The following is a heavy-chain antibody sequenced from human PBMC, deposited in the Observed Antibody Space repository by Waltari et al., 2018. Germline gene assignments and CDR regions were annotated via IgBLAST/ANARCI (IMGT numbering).Heavy chain of an antibody. CDR3: ARDRGRGLYLDT. CDR2: VHGSGKT. J-gene: IGHJ5*02. D-gene: IGHD2-15*01. Sequence: QLELQESGPGLVKPSGTLSLTCDVSGDSMSSTYWWSWVRQSPQKGLEWLGQVHGSGKTNYNPSFAGGVTISLDTSNNQFSLKIIVATAADTAMYYCARDRGRGLYLDTWGPGTLVTVSP. CDR1: GDSMSSTYW. V-gene: IGHV4-4*02.